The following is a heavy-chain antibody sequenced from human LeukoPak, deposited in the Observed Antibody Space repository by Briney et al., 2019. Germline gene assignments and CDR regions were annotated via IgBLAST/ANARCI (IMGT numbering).Heavy chain of an antibody. CDR1: GFTFSSYS. CDR2: ISSSSGYI. D-gene: IGHD3-9*01. Sequence: GGSLRLSCAASGFTFSSYSMNWVRQAPGKGLEWVSSISSSSGYIYYADSVKGRFTISRDNAKNSLYLQMNSLRAEDTAVYYCARVDLRYLGYWGQGTLVTVSS. V-gene: IGHV3-21*01. CDR3: ARVDLRYLGY. J-gene: IGHJ4*02.